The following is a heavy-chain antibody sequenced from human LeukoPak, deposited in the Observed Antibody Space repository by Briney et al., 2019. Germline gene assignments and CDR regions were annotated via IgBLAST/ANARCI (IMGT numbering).Heavy chain of an antibody. V-gene: IGHV3-21*01. Sequence: PGGSLRLSCAASGFTFSSYSMNWVRQAPGKGLEWVSSISSSSSYIYYADSVKGRFTISRDNVKNSLYLQMNSLRADDTAVYYCARGDYFDSSGYSPYYFDYWGQGTLVTVSS. CDR3: ARGDYFDSSGYSPYYFDY. CDR2: ISSSSSYI. CDR1: GFTFSSYS. J-gene: IGHJ4*02. D-gene: IGHD3-22*01.